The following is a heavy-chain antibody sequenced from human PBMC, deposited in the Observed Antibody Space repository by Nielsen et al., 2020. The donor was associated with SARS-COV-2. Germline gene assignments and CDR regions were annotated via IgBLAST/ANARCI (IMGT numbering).Heavy chain of an antibody. J-gene: IGHJ6*02. Sequence: WVRQAPGQGLEWMGGIIPIFGTANYAQKFQGRVTITADESTSTAYMELSSLRSEDTAVYYCARADYGSGSYYYYYYGMDVWGQGTTVTVS. CDR2: IIPIFGTA. V-gene: IGHV1-69*01. D-gene: IGHD3-10*01. CDR3: ARADYGSGSYYYYYYGMDV.